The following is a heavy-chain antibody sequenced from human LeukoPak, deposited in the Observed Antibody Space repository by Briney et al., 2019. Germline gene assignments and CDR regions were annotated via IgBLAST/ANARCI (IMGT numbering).Heavy chain of an antibody. CDR2: IYTSVST. D-gene: IGHD1-26*01. Sequence: PSETLSLTCTVPGGSISSYIWSWIPEPPGKGLEWSGYIYTSVSTNYNPSLKSRVTISVDTSKNQFSLKLSSVTAADTAGYYSARESGGSYYDYWGQGTLVTGSS. V-gene: IGHV4-4*09. CDR1: GGSISSYI. J-gene: IGHJ4*02. CDR3: ARESGGSYYDY.